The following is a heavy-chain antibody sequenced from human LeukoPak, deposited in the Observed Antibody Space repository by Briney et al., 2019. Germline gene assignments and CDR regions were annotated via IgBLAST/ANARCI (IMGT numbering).Heavy chain of an antibody. J-gene: IGHJ6*03. Sequence: SETLSLTCAVYGGSFSGYYWSWIRQPPGKGLEWIGEINHSGSTNYNPSLKSRVTISVDTSKNQFSLKLSSVTAADAAVYYCARVGRDGYNLNYMDVWGKGTTVTVSS. D-gene: IGHD5-24*01. CDR1: GGSFSGYY. CDR3: ARVGRDGYNLNYMDV. V-gene: IGHV4-34*01. CDR2: INHSGST.